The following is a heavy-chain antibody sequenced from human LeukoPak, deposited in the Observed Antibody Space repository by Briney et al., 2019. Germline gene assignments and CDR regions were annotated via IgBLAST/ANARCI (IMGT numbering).Heavy chain of an antibody. CDR3: AREMITWGVATGRAFDI. CDR1: GGSISSGSYY. CDR2: IYYSGST. Sequence: PSETLSLTCTVSGGSISSGSYYWSWIRQPPGKGLEWIGYIYYSGSTNYNPSLKSRVTISVDTSKNQFSLKLSSVTAADTAVYYCAREMITWGVATGRAFDIWGQGTMVTVSS. D-gene: IGHD3-16*01. J-gene: IGHJ3*02. V-gene: IGHV4-61*01.